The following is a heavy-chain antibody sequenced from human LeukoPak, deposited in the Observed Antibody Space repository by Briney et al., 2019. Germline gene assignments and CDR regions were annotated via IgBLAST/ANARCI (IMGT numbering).Heavy chain of an antibody. V-gene: IGHV1-24*01. CDR1: GYTLTELS. J-gene: IGHJ5*02. Sequence: ASVKVSCKVSGYTLTELSMHWVRQAPGKGLEWMAGFDPEDGETIYAQKFQGRVTMTEDTSTDTAYMELSSLRSEDTAVYYCATSKNYCSSTSCYVWFDPWGQGTLVTVSS. CDR3: ATSKNYCSSTSCYVWFDP. D-gene: IGHD2-2*01. CDR2: FDPEDGET.